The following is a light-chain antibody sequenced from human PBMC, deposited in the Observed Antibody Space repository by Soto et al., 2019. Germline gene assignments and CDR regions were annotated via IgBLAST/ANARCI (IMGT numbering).Light chain of an antibody. CDR1: SSDVGSYNL. CDR3: CSYAGSVV. CDR2: EGS. J-gene: IGLJ2*01. Sequence: ALTQPASVSGSPGQSITISCTGTSSDVGSYNLVSWYQQHPGKAPKLMIYEGSKRPSGVSNRFSGSKSGNTASLTISGLQAEDEADYYCCSYAGSVVFGGGTKLTVL. V-gene: IGLV2-23*01.